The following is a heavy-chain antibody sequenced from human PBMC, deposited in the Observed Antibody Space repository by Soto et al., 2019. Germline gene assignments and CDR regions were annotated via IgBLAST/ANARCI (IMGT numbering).Heavy chain of an antibody. CDR3: ARYSGKYQGPIDY. J-gene: IGHJ4*02. V-gene: IGHV3-30*03. CDR1: GCTFSHYG. Sequence: GGSLILSWAASGCTFSHYGIHWVRPAPGKGLEWLAVISYDGSNKHYADSVKGRFTVSRDNSKNTLYLQMNSLRAEDTAVYFCARYSGKYQGPIDYWGQGTLVNVSS. D-gene: IGHD1-26*01. CDR2: ISYDGSNK.